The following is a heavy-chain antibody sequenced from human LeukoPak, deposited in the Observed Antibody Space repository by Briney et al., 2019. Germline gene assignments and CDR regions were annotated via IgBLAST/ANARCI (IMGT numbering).Heavy chain of an antibody. Sequence: KSGGSLRLSCAASGFTSSSYNMNWVRQAPGKGLEWVSFISSSSSYIYYADSVKGRFTISRDNAKNSLYLQMNSLRAEDTAVYYCARGVNWAFWGQGTLVTVSS. V-gene: IGHV3-21*04. D-gene: IGHD2-21*01. CDR2: ISSSSSYI. J-gene: IGHJ4*02. CDR1: GFTSSSYN. CDR3: ARGVNWAF.